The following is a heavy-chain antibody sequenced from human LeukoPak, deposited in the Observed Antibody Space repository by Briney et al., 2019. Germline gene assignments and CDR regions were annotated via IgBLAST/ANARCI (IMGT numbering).Heavy chain of an antibody. Sequence: SVNVSCKASGYTFTRYGINWVRQARGQGLEWMGWISAYSGNTNYGQRFKGRVTMTKDTSTNTAYMELRNLGSDDTAMYYCARRNYEDSSGYPNDYWGQGTLVTVSS. CDR3: ARRNYEDSSGYPNDY. V-gene: IGHV1-18*01. CDR2: ISAYSGNT. D-gene: IGHD3-22*01. J-gene: IGHJ4*02. CDR1: GYTFTRYG.